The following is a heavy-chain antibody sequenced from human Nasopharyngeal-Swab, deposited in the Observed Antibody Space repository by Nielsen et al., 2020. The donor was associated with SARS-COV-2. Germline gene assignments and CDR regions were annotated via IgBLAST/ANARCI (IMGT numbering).Heavy chain of an antibody. CDR3: ARQTIYSFGWFDS. CDR2: INWIGGSA. J-gene: IGHJ5*01. Sequence: GGSLRLSCAASGFTFDDYAMSWVRQVPGKGLEWVAHINWIGGSADYSDAVKGRLTISRDNAKNSLYLQMNSLKAEDTAIYHCARQTIYSFGWFDSWGQGNLVTVSS. CDR1: GFTFDDYA. D-gene: IGHD3-3*01. V-gene: IGHV3-20*01.